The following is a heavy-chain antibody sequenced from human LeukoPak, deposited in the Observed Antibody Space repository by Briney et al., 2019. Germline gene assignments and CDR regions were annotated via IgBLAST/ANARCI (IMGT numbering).Heavy chain of an antibody. D-gene: IGHD1-7*01. J-gene: IGHJ5*02. CDR2: FDPEDGET. CDR3: ATGHQFGRITGTTWHWFDP. CDR1: GYTLTELS. Sequence: GASVKVSFKVSGYTLTELSMHWVRQAPGKGLEWMGGFDPEDGETIYAQKFQGRVTMTEDTSTDTAYMELSSLRSEDTAVYYCATGHQFGRITGTTWHWFDPWGQGTLVTVSS. V-gene: IGHV1-24*01.